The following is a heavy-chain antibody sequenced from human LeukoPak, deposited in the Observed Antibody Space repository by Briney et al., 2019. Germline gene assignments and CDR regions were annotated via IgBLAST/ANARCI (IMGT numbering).Heavy chain of an antibody. J-gene: IGHJ4*02. CDR3: ARAPKTTVDFDY. V-gene: IGHV1-18*01. CDR2: ISAYNGNT. Sequence: ASVKVSCKAYGYTFTSYGISWVRQAPGQGLEWMGWISAYNGNTNYAQKFQGRVTMTRDTSISTAYMELSRLRSDDTAVYYCARAPKTTVDFDYWGQGTLVTVSS. CDR1: GYTFTSYG. D-gene: IGHD4-23*01.